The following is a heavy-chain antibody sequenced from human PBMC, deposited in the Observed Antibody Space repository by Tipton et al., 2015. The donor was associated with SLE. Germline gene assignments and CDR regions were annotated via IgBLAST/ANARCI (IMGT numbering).Heavy chain of an antibody. CDR1: GGFLSNYY. CDR2: VHSSGRT. CDR3: ARTDGGGATFFDQ. J-gene: IGHJ4*02. V-gene: IGHV4-4*07. Sequence: TLSLTCTVSGGFLSNYYLSWIRQPAGKGLEWIGRVHSSGRTHYDPSLNSRVTVSVDTSKSQISLKLTSVIAADTAVYYCARTDGGGATFFDQWGQGTLVTVSS. D-gene: IGHD3-16*01.